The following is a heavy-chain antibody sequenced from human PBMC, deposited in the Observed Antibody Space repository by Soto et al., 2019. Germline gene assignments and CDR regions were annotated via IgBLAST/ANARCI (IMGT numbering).Heavy chain of an antibody. Sequence: SGPTLVNPTQILTLTCSFSGFSLSTSGVGVGWIRQPPGKALECLALIYWDDDKRYSPSVKSRLTLTKHTSKNQVVLTMTNMDPVDTATYYCAHLTAMANFAYWGKGTLVTVSS. CDR1: GFSLSTSGVG. V-gene: IGHV2-5*02. D-gene: IGHD5-18*01. CDR3: AHLTAMANFAY. CDR2: IYWDDDK. J-gene: IGHJ4*02.